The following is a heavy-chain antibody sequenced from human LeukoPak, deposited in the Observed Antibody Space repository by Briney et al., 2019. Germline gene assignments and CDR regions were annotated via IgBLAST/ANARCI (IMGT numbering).Heavy chain of an antibody. CDR1: GYTFTGYY. Sequence: ASVKVSCKASGYTFTGYYMHWVRQAPGQGLEWMGWINPNSGGTNYAQKFQGRVTITADKSTSTAYMELSSLRSEDTAVYYCAREPETYYYDSSGYYGWFDPWGQGTLVTVSS. D-gene: IGHD3-22*01. J-gene: IGHJ5*02. V-gene: IGHV1-2*02. CDR2: INPNSGGT. CDR3: AREPETYYYDSSGYYGWFDP.